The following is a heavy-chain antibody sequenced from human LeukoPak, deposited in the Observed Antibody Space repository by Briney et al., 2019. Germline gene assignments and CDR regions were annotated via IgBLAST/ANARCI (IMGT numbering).Heavy chain of an antibody. CDR2: FYSGGST. CDR1: GFTVSSNY. Sequence: GGSLRLSCAASGFTVSSNYMSWVRQAPGKGLEWVSSFYSGGSTYYADSVKGRFTISRDHSKNTLYLQMNSLRAEDTAVYSCARYYDSRGISPGAFDIWGQGTMVTVSS. CDR3: ARYYDSRGISPGAFDI. V-gene: IGHV3-53*01. J-gene: IGHJ3*02. D-gene: IGHD3-22*01.